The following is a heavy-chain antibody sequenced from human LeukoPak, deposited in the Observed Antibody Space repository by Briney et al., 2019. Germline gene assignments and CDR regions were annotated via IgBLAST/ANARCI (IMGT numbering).Heavy chain of an antibody. CDR2: IISKANSYAT. V-gene: IGHV3-73*01. CDR3: TSFKFFGGFDY. Sequence: PGGSLRLSCAASGFTFSGSAMHWVRQAAGEGLEWVGRIISKANSYATAYAASVKGRFTISRDDSKNTAYLQMNSLKTEDTAVYYCTSFKFFGGFDYWGQGTLVTVSS. J-gene: IGHJ4*02. CDR1: GFTFSGSA. D-gene: IGHD2-15*01.